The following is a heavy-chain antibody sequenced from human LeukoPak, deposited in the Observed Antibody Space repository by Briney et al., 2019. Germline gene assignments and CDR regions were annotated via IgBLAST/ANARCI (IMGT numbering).Heavy chain of an antibody. J-gene: IGHJ4*02. CDR1: GFTFSSYG. CDR3: AKGGDGSYYSRADC. V-gene: IGHV3-33*06. Sequence: PGRSLRLSCAASGFTFSSYGMHWVRQAPGKGLEWVAVIWYDVSNKYYADSVKGRFTISRDNSKNTLYLQMNSLRAEDTAVYYCAKGGDGSYYSRADCWGQGTLVTVSS. D-gene: IGHD2-15*01. CDR2: IWYDVSNK.